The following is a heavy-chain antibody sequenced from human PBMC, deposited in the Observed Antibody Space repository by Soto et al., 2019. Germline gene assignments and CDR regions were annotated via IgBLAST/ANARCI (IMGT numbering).Heavy chain of an antibody. CDR1: GFALSTSGVG. D-gene: IGHD5-12*01. J-gene: IGHJ4*02. Sequence: QITLKESGPTLVKHTQTLTLTCTFSGFALSTSGVGVGWIRQPPGKALEWLELIYWDDDKRYSPSLKRRLTSTKDTSKNQVVLTMNNMDPVDTATYYCAHVYGGYDNFDYWRQGTRVTLSS. CDR3: AHVYGGYDNFDY. CDR2: IYWDDDK. V-gene: IGHV2-5*02.